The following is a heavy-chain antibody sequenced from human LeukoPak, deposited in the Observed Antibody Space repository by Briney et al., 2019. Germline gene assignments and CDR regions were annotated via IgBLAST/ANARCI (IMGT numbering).Heavy chain of an antibody. D-gene: IGHD5-18*01. V-gene: IGHV3-7*03. CDR3: ATGSDSYGTGHGMDV. Sequence: GGSLRLSCAASGFPFSNYWMSWVRQAPGKGLEWVANMKQDGSEKYYVDSVKGRFTISRDNAKNSLYLQMNSLRAEDTAVYYCATGSDSYGTGHGMDVWGQGTTVTVSS. CDR1: GFPFSNYW. J-gene: IGHJ6*02. CDR2: MKQDGSEK.